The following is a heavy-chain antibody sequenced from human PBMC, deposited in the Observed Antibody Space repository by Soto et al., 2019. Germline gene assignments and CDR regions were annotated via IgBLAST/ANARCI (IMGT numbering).Heavy chain of an antibody. D-gene: IGHD3-9*01. Sequence: SVKVSCKASGGTFSSYAISWVRQAPGQGLEWMGGIIPIFGTANYAQKFQGRVTITADESTSTAYMELSSLRSEDTAVYYCAMGYDILPGYPYQTPGAFAPWGQGTLGTVYS. J-gene: IGHJ5*02. V-gene: IGHV1-69*13. CDR3: AMGYDILPGYPYQTPGAFAP. CDR2: IIPIFGTA. CDR1: GGTFSSYA.